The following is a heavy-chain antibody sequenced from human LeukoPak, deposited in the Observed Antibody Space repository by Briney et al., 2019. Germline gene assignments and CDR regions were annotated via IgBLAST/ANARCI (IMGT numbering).Heavy chain of an antibody. CDR1: GFTFDDYA. V-gene: IGHV3-9*01. D-gene: IGHD2-2*01. CDR2: ISWNSGKV. J-gene: IGHJ4*02. Sequence: GGSLRLSCTASGFTFDDYAMHWVRQAPGKGLEWVSGISWNSGKVDYADSVKGRFTISRDNAKKSLYLQMNSLRREDTALYYCAKSGCSSTTCYLNCWGQGTPVTVSS. CDR3: AKSGCSSTTCYLNC.